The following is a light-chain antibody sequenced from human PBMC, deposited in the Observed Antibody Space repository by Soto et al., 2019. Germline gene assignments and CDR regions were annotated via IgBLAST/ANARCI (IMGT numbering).Light chain of an antibody. CDR2: GAS. J-gene: IGKJ4*01. CDR3: QQLKSYPLT. V-gene: IGKV1-17*01. Sequence: QRTQYPSSLSASVGERVTISSRESQGIGKALGWYQQKQGKPPKVXIYGASHLQSGVPPLFSRSGAGTEFTRTISSLQHEDVATAYCQQLKSYPLTFCGGTKV. CDR1: QGIGKA.